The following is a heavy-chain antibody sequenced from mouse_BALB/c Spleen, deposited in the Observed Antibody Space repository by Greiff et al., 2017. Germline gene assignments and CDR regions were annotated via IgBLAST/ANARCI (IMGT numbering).Heavy chain of an antibody. V-gene: IGHV5-12-1*01. CDR3: ARRYYGNPYYYAMDY. CDR1: GFAFSSYD. CDR2: ISSGGGST. Sequence: EVKLVESGGGLVKPGGSLKLSCAASGFAFSSYDMSWVRQTPEKRLEWVAYISSGGGSTYYPDTVKGRFTISRDNAKNTLYLQMSSLKSEDTAMYYCARRYYGNPYYYAMDYWGQGTSVTVSS. J-gene: IGHJ4*01. D-gene: IGHD2-1*01.